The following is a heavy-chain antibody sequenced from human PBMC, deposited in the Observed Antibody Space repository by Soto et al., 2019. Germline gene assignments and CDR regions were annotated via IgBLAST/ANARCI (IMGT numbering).Heavy chain of an antibody. D-gene: IGHD6-13*01. CDR3: ARRYRSWLNYYYYYGMDV. Sequence: QLQLQESGPGLVKPSETLSLTCTVSGGSISSSSYYWGWIRQPPGKGLEWIGSIYYSGSTYYNPSLKSRVTISVDTSKNQFSLKLSSVTAADTAVYYCARRYRSWLNYYYYYGMDVWGQGTTVTVSS. CDR2: IYYSGST. J-gene: IGHJ6*02. V-gene: IGHV4-39*01. CDR1: GGSISSSSYY.